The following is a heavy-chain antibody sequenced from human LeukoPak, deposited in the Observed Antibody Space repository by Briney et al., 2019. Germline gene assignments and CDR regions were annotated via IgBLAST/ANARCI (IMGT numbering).Heavy chain of an antibody. CDR1: GFTFSSYS. V-gene: IGHV3-48*01. D-gene: IGHD6-13*01. CDR2: ISSSSSTI. J-gene: IGHJ4*02. CDR3: ARDWSSSWYDY. Sequence: PGGSLRLSCAASGFTFSSYSMNWVRQAPGKGLEWVSYISSSSSTIYYADSVKGRFTISRDNAKNSLYLQMNSLRAEDTAVYYCARDWSSSWYDYWGQGTLVTVSS.